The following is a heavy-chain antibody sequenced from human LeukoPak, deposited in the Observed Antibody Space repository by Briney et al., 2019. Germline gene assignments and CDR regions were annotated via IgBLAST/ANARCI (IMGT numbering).Heavy chain of an antibody. CDR3: ARGAITMVRGVIFQRYEY. J-gene: IGHJ4*02. CDR2: ICHSGTS. CDR1: GGSFGAHY. D-gene: IGHD3-10*01. Sequence: AETLSLTCAVYGGSFGAHYWIWLRQPPGKGLEWIGEICHSGTSNYNPSLKSRVTISEDTSKNQFSLKLSSVTAADTAVYYCARGAITMVRGVIFQRYEYWGEGTLVTVSS. V-gene: IGHV4-34*01.